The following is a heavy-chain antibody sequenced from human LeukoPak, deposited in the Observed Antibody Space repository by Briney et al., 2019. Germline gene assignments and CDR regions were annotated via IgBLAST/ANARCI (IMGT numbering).Heavy chain of an antibody. Sequence: PGGSLRLSCAASGFTFSSYGMHWVRQAPGKGLEWVAFIRYDGSNKYYADSVKGRFTISRDNSKNTLYLQMNSLRAEDTAVYYCAKDKGSSRYYDAFDIWGQGTMVTVSS. J-gene: IGHJ3*02. CDR3: AKDKGSSRYYDAFDI. D-gene: IGHD6-13*01. CDR2: IRYDGSNK. V-gene: IGHV3-30*02. CDR1: GFTFSSYG.